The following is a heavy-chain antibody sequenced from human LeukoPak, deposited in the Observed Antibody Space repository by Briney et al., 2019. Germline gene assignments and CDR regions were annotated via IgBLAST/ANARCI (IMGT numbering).Heavy chain of an antibody. J-gene: IGHJ4*02. CDR2: IYHSGST. Sequence: PSGTLSLTCTVSGYSISSGYYWSWIRQPPGKGLEWIGNIYHSGSTYYNPSLKSRVTISIDTSKNQFSLKLSSVTAADTAVYYCAREASSSSGSFDYWGQGTLVTVSS. V-gene: IGHV4-38-2*02. CDR3: AREASSSSGSFDY. CDR1: GYSISSGYY. D-gene: IGHD6-6*01.